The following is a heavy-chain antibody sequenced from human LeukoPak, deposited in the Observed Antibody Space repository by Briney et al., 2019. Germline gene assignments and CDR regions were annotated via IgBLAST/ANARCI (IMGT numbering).Heavy chain of an antibody. D-gene: IGHD3-22*01. Sequence: SETLSLTCTVSGGSISRSSYYWGWIRQPPGKGLEWIGSIYYSGSTYYNPSLKSRVTISVDTSKNQFSLKLSSVTAADTAVYYCAIHYYDSSGLEDYWGQGTLVTVSS. CDR3: AIHYYDSSGLEDY. J-gene: IGHJ4*02. V-gene: IGHV4-39*01. CDR1: GGSISRSSYY. CDR2: IYYSGST.